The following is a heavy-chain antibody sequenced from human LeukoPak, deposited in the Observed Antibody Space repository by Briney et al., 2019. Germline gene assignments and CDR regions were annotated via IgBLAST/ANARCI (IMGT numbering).Heavy chain of an antibody. D-gene: IGHD5-24*01. CDR3: AKDLIARGYNYEFDY. V-gene: IGHV3-74*01. CDR2: INSDGSST. CDR1: GFTFRTYW. Sequence: GGSLRLSCAASGFTFRTYWMHWVRQAPGKGLVCISRINSDGSSTDYVDSVKGRFTVSRDNSKNTLYLQMNSLRAEDTAVYYCAKDLIARGYNYEFDYWGQGTLVTVSS. J-gene: IGHJ4*02.